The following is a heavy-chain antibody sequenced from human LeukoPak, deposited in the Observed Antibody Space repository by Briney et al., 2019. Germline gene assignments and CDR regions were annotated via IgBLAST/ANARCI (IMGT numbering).Heavy chain of an antibody. CDR2: INPNSGDT. V-gene: IGHV1-2*02. Sequence: GASVKVSCKASGYTFTGYYMHWVRQAPGQGLEWMGWINPNSGDTIYAQKFQGRVTVTSDTSISTAYMELSRLRSDDTAVYYCARSITIFGVVIPNWFDPWGQGTLVTVSS. CDR1: GYTFTGYY. J-gene: IGHJ5*02. CDR3: ARSITIFGVVIPNWFDP. D-gene: IGHD3-3*01.